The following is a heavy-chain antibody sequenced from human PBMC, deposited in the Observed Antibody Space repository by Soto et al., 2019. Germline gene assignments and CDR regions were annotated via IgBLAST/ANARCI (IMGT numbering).Heavy chain of an antibody. Sequence: EVQLVESGGGLVQPGRSLRLSCAASGFIFDDFGMHWVRQAPGKGLEWVSGVTWNSGNIDYADSVKGRFTITRDNAKNSLYLQMNGLRGEDTALYYCAKDRYGRLEGGMDVWGQGTTVTVSS. V-gene: IGHV3-9*01. J-gene: IGHJ6*02. CDR2: VTWNSGNI. D-gene: IGHD4-17*01. CDR3: AKDRYGRLEGGMDV. CDR1: GFIFDDFG.